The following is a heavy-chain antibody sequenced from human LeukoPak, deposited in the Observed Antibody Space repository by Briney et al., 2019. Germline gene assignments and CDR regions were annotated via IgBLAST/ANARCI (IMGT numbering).Heavy chain of an antibody. Sequence: GGSLRLSCAASGFSFSNYGMHWVRQAPGKGLEWVAFIRYDGSNKYYADSVKGRFTISRDNSKNMLYVQMSSLRVEDTAVYYCAKDSWEVGATSEIDYWGQGTLVTVSS. D-gene: IGHD1-26*01. V-gene: IGHV3-30*02. J-gene: IGHJ4*02. CDR2: IRYDGSNK. CDR1: GFSFSNYG. CDR3: AKDSWEVGATSEIDY.